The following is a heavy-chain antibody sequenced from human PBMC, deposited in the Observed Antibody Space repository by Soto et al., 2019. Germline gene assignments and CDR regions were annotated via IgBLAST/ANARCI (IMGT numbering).Heavy chain of an antibody. J-gene: IGHJ6*02. D-gene: IGHD2-2*02. V-gene: IGHV4-59*01. CDR3: ARDRYPYGMDV. CDR2: IYYSGST. CDR1: GGSISSYY. Sequence: QVQLQESGPGLVKPSETLSLTCTVSGGSISSYYWNWIRQPPGKGLEWIGYIYYSGSTKNPSLKSLVTIAVHTSKNQFSLKLSSVTDADTAVYYGARDRYPYGMDVWGHGTTFTVSS.